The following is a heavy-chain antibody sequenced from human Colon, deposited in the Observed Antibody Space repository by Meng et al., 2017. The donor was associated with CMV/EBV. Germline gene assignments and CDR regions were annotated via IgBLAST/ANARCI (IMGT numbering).Heavy chain of an antibody. J-gene: IGHJ6*02. D-gene: IGHD2-2*01. Sequence: ASVKVSCKASGYTFTSYYLHWVRQAPGQGLEWMGIINPSGGSTSYAQKFQGRVTMTRDTSTSTAYMELSSLRSEDTAVYYCARVGGVGPAARRDYDGMDVWGQGTTVTVSS. V-gene: IGHV1-46*01. CDR1: GYTFTSYY. CDR2: INPSGGST. CDR3: ARVGGVGPAARRDYDGMDV.